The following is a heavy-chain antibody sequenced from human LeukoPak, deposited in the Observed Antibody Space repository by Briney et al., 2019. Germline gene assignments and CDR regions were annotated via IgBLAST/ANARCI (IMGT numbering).Heavy chain of an antibody. V-gene: IGHV4-34*01. CDR3: ARGSVELLFRYYFDY. J-gene: IGHJ4*02. Sequence: SETLSLTCAVYGGSFSGYYWSWIRQPPGKGLEWIGEINHSGSTNYNPSLKSRVTISVDTSKNQFSLKLSSVTAADTAVYYCARGSVELLFRYYFDYWGQGTLVTVSS. CDR2: INHSGST. D-gene: IGHD1-26*01. CDR1: GGSFSGYY.